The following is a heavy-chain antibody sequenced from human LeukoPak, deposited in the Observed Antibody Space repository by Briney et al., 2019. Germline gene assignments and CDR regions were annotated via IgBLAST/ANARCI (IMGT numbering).Heavy chain of an antibody. J-gene: IGHJ6*03. V-gene: IGHV3-23*01. CDR2: ISGSGGSA. Sequence: GGSLRLSCAASGFTFSSYAMSWVRQAPGKGLEWVSAISGSGGSAYYADSVKGRFTISRDNSKNTLYLQMNSLRAEDTAVYYCARSERIQEWSPIDYYYYVDVWGKGTTVTVSS. D-gene: IGHD5-18*01. CDR3: ARSERIQEWSPIDYYYYVDV. CDR1: GFTFSSYA.